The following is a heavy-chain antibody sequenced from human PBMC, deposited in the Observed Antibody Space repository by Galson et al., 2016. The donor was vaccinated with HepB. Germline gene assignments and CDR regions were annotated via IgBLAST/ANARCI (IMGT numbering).Heavy chain of an antibody. D-gene: IGHD6-19*01. J-gene: IGHJ4*02. Sequence: SLRLSCAASGFTFSSYAMSWVRQAPGKGLEWVSAISCSGGSTYYADSVKGRFTISRDNSKNTLYLQLNSLRAEDTAVYYCAREDPNIAVAALDYWGQGTLVTVSS. CDR3: AREDPNIAVAALDY. CDR1: GFTFSSYA. CDR2: ISCSGGST. V-gene: IGHV3-23*01.